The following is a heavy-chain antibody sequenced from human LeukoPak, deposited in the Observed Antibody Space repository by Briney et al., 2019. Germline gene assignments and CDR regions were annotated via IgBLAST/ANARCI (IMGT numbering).Heavy chain of an antibody. J-gene: IGHJ3*02. Sequence: GGSLRLSCAASGFTFSSYSMNWVRQAPGKGLEWVSSISSSSSYIYYADSVKGRFTISRDNAKSSLYLQMNSLRAEDTAVYYCARDHQEWFGEVLGAFDIWGQGTMVTVSS. CDR3: ARDHQEWFGEVLGAFDI. V-gene: IGHV3-21*01. D-gene: IGHD3-10*01. CDR2: ISSSSSYI. CDR1: GFTFSSYS.